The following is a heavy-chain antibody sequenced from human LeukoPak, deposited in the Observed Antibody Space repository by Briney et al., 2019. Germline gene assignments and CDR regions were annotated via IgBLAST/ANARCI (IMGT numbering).Heavy chain of an antibody. CDR3: ARRPAGYTIDY. CDR1: GDSISSDPFY. V-gene: IGHV4-61*02. Sequence: PSETLSLTCSVSGDSISSDPFYWSWVRQPAGEGLEWIGRIASSGSTDFNAPFKSCVSMSVDTSKNQFSLKLTSVTAADTAVYYCARRPAGYTIDYWGQGTLVTVSS. D-gene: IGHD6-13*01. J-gene: IGHJ4*02. CDR2: IASSGST.